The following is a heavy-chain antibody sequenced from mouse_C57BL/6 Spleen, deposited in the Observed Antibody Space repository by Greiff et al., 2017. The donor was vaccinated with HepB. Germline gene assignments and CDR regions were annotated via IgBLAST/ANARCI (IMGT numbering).Heavy chain of an antibody. CDR3: ATAQA. D-gene: IGHD3-2*02. Sequence: QVQLQQPGAELVKPGASVKLSCKASGYTFTSYWMQWVKQRPGQGLEWIGEIDPSDSYTNYNQKFKGKATLTVDTSSSTAYMQLSSLTSEDSAVYYCATAQAGGQGTTLTVSS. CDR2: IDPSDSYT. J-gene: IGHJ2*01. CDR1: GYTFTSYW. V-gene: IGHV1-50*01.